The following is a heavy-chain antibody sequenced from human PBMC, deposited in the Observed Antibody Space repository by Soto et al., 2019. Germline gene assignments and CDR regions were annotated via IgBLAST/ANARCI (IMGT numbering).Heavy chain of an antibody. J-gene: IGHJ4*02. D-gene: IGHD3-3*01. Sequence: QVLLVESGGGVVQPGRSLRLSCAASEFTFSTYPMHWVRQAPGMGLEWVAVISYDGTNTYYADSVKGRFTISRDNSKNTLSLQMNSLRGDDTAVYYCARGASDFWNAYPEIHFFDYCGQGAPVFVSS. CDR1: EFTFSTYP. V-gene: IGHV3-30-3*01. CDR3: ARGASDFWNAYPEIHFFDY. CDR2: ISYDGTNT.